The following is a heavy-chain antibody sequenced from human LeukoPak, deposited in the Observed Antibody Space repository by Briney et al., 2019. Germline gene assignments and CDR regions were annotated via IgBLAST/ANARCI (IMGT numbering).Heavy chain of an antibody. V-gene: IGHV3-30*18. CDR2: ISYDGSNK. CDR1: EFTFSSYG. Sequence: PGGSLRLSCAASEFTFSSYGMHWVRQAPGKGLEWVAVISYDGSNKYYADSVKGRFTISRDNSKNTLYLQMNSLRAEDTAVYYCAKDLIAAADYFDYWGQGTLVTVSS. CDR3: AKDLIAAADYFDY. D-gene: IGHD6-13*01. J-gene: IGHJ4*02.